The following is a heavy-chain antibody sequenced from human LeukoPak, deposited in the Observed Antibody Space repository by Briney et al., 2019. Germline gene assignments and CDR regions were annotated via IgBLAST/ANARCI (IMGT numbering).Heavy chain of an antibody. CDR2: ITSSSSTI. V-gene: IGHV3-48*02. CDR1: GFTFSRYS. D-gene: IGHD1-1*01. CDR3: ARVAGTTGHFDF. Sequence: GGSLRLSCAASGFTFSRYSMNWVRQAPGKGLERVSYITSSSSTIYYADSVKGRFTISRDNAKNSLFLQMNSLRDEDTAVYYCARVAGTTGHFDFWGLGTLVTVSS. J-gene: IGHJ4*02.